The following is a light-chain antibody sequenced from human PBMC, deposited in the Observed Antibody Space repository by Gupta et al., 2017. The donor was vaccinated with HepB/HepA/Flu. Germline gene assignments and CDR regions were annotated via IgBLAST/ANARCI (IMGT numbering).Light chain of an antibody. CDR2: GNS. V-gene: IGLV1-40*01. Sequence: QSVLTQPPSVSGAPGQNVTISCTGSRSNVGAGYDVHWYQQLPGTAPKLLVYGNSSRPSGVPDRFSGSESGTSASLAITGLLAEDEADYYCQSYDNRLSGLVFGGGTKLTVL. J-gene: IGLJ2*01. CDR1: RSNVGAGYD. CDR3: QSYDNRLSGLV.